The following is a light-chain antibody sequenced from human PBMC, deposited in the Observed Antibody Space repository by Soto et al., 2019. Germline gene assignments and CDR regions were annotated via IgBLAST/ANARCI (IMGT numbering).Light chain of an antibody. CDR1: QSVSSSY. Sequence: EIVLTHSPGTLSLSPCERATLSSSASQSVSSSYIAWYQQRPGQTPSLLIYGASTRATGIPDRFSGSGSGTHFTLTISRLEPGDFAVYYCQHFGGTTFTFGQGTRRRL. J-gene: IGKJ5*01. CDR3: QHFGGTTFT. V-gene: IGKV3-20*01. CDR2: GAS.